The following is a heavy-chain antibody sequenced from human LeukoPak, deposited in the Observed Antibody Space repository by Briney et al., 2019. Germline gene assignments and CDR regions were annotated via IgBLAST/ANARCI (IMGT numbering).Heavy chain of an antibody. CDR1: GYTFTDYY. CDR3: ARVRIGQQLDKYYYYAMDV. CDR2: INPNSGGT. J-gene: IGHJ6*02. D-gene: IGHD6-13*01. V-gene: IGHV1-2*02. Sequence: ASVKVSCKASGYTFTDYYMHWVRQAPGQGLGWMGWINPNSGGTNYAQKSQGRVTMTTDTSISTAYMEVSRLRTDDTAVYYCARVRIGQQLDKYYYYAMDVWGQGTTVTVSS.